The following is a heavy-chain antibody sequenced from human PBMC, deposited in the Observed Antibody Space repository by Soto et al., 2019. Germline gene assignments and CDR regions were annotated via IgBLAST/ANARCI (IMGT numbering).Heavy chain of an antibody. D-gene: IGHD2-15*01. V-gene: IGHV6-1*01. CDR3: ARSEEDSDYYYYGMDV. Sequence: SQTLSLTCVGSGDTVSSNSVAWNWVRQSPSRGLEWLGRTYYRSRWCSDYAVSVRSRIDINADTSKNRVSLQLNSVTPEDTAVYYCARSEEDSDYYYYGMDVWGQGTTVTVSS. J-gene: IGHJ6*02. CDR1: GDTVSSNSVA. CDR2: TYYRSRWCS.